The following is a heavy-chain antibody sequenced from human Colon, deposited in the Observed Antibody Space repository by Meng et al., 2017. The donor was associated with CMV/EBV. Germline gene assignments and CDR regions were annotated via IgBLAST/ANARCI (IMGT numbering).Heavy chain of an antibody. Sequence: GESLKISCAASGFTFSKYSINWVRQAPGKGLEWVSSISSSSSYIYYADSVRGRFTISRDNAKNSLYLQMDSLRAEDTAVYYCASVDCSSTSCYAQSYYYGMGVWGQGTTVTVSS. CDR1: GFTFSKYS. J-gene: IGHJ6*02. CDR3: ASVDCSSTSCYAQSYYYGMGV. CDR2: ISSSSSYI. V-gene: IGHV3-21*01. D-gene: IGHD2-2*01.